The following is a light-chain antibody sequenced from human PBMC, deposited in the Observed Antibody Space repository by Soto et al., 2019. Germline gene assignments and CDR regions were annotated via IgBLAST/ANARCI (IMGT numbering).Light chain of an antibody. V-gene: IGKV3-20*01. Sequence: EIVLTQSPGTLSLSTGERATLSCRASQSVARSYLAWYQQKPGQAPRLLIYAASTRATGIPDRFSGSGSGTDFTLTISRLEPEDFAVYYCQQYDSSLYTFGQGTKLEIK. CDR1: QSVARSY. CDR2: AAS. J-gene: IGKJ2*01. CDR3: QQYDSSLYT.